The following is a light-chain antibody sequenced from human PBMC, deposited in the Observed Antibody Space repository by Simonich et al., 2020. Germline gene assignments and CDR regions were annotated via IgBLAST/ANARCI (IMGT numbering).Light chain of an antibody. CDR1: QSVSSN. J-gene: IGKJ1*01. CDR3: QQYYSTPWT. Sequence: EIVMTQSPATLSVSPGERATLSCRASQSVSSNLAWYQQKPGQAPRLLIYGASTRATGIPARFSGSGSVTDFTLTISRLQAEDVAVYYCQQYYSTPWTFGQGTKVEIK. V-gene: IGKV3-15*01. CDR2: GAS.